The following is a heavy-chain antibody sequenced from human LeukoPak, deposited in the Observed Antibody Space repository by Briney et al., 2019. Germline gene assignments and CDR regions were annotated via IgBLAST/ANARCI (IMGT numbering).Heavy chain of an antibody. Sequence: PSETLSLTCTVSGGSISSYYWSWIRQPAGKGLEWIGRIYTSGSTNYNPSLKSRVTMSVDSSKNQFSLRLSSVTTADTAVYYCAKSDGYGLIDYWGQGTLVTVSS. CDR2: IYTSGST. CDR1: GGSISSYY. J-gene: IGHJ4*02. D-gene: IGHD5-24*01. CDR3: AKSDGYGLIDY. V-gene: IGHV4-4*07.